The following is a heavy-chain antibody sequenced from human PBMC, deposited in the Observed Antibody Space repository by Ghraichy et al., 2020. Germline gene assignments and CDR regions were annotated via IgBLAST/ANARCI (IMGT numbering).Heavy chain of an antibody. V-gene: IGHV3-53*01. Sequence: GGSLRLSCAASGFTVSSNYMSWVRQAPGKGLEWVSVIYSGGSTYYADSVKGRFTISRDSSKNTLYLQMNSLRAEDTAVYYCARGTSSTWYSSAFDIWGQGTVVTVSS. CDR3: ARGTSSTWYSSAFDI. D-gene: IGHD6-13*01. CDR2: IYSGGST. CDR1: GFTVSSNY. J-gene: IGHJ3*02.